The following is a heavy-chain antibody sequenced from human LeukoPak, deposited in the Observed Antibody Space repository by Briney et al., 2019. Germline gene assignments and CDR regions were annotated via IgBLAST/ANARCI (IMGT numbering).Heavy chain of an antibody. CDR2: INPSGGST. D-gene: IGHD6-6*01. V-gene: IGHV1-46*01. Sequence: MGIINPSGGSTSYAPKFQGRVTMTRDMSTSTVYMELSSLRSEDTAVYYCARDRGSSSSQYFDYWGQGTLVIVSS. J-gene: IGHJ4*02. CDR3: ARDRGSSSSQYFDY.